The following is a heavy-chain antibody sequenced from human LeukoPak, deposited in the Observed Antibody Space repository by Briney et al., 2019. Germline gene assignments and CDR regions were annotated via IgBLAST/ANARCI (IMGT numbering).Heavy chain of an antibody. Sequence: PGGSRRLSCAASGFSFSIYYMHWVRQAPGKGLVWVSRINSDATETVYADSVRGRYTISRDNAKYTLYLQMKSLRGEDTAVYYWVLYGLGSPRWGQGTLVTVSS. CDR1: GFSFSIYY. V-gene: IGHV3-74*01. CDR3: VLYGLGSPR. CDR2: INSDATET. J-gene: IGHJ4*02. D-gene: IGHD3-10*01.